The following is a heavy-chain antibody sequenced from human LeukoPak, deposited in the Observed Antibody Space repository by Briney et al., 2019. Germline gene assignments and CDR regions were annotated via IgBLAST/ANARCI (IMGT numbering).Heavy chain of an antibody. Sequence: SETLSLTCAVSGYSISSGYYWGWIRQPPGKGLEWIGSIYHSGSTYYNPSLKSRVTISVDTSKNQFSLKLSSVTAADTAVCYCARSVAGSFYWGQGTLVTVSS. D-gene: IGHD6-19*01. CDR2: IYHSGST. V-gene: IGHV4-38-2*01. CDR1: GYSISSGYY. CDR3: ARSVAGSFY. J-gene: IGHJ4*02.